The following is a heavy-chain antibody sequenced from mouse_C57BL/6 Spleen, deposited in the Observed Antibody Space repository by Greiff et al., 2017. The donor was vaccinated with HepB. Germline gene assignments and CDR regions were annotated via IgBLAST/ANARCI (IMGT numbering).Heavy chain of an antibody. Sequence: QVQLQQPGAELVKPGASVKLSCKASGYTFPSYWMHWVKQRPGRGLEWIGRIDPNSGGTKYNEKFKSKATLTVDKPSSTAYMQLSSLTSEDSVVYYCARELIYDGSARYPMDYWGQGTSVTVSS. J-gene: IGHJ4*01. D-gene: IGHD2-3*01. CDR2: IDPNSGGT. CDR1: GYTFPSYW. CDR3: ARELIYDGSARYPMDY. V-gene: IGHV1-72*01.